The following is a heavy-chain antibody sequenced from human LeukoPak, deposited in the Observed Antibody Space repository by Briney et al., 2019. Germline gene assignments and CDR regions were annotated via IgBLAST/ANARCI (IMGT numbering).Heavy chain of an antibody. V-gene: IGHV1-18*01. CDR3: AREGYCSGGSCHSGIIDF. Sequence: ASVTVSCKASGYTFITYGISWVRQAPGQGLEWMGWISPYNGNANYAQKIQGRLTMTTDTSTNTAYMELRSLRSDDTAVYYCAREGYCSGGSCHSGIIDFWGQGTLVTVSS. D-gene: IGHD2-15*01. CDR1: GYTFITYG. CDR2: ISPYNGNA. J-gene: IGHJ4*02.